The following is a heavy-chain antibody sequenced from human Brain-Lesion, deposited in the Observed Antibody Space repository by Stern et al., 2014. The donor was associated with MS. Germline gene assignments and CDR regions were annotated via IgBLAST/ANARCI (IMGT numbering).Heavy chain of an antibody. J-gene: IGHJ6*02. CDR3: ARGRVVPGFQYYATDV. Sequence: QLQLQESGPGLVKPSQTLSLSCTVSGGSISSGGYYWSWIRQPAGKGLEWIGRIFNSGSPSYNPSLKSRVPISIDTPKNQFSLRLNSMTAADTAVYYCARGRVVPGFQYYATDVWGQGTTVIVSS. CDR2: IFNSGSP. V-gene: IGHV4-61*02. CDR1: GGSISSGGYY. D-gene: IGHD2-2*01.